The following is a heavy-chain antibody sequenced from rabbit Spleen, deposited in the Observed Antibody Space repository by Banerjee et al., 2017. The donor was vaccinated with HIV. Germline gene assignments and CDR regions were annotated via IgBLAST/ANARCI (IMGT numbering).Heavy chain of an antibody. Sequence: QSLEESGGGLVQPGGSLTLTCMSSGVSFSGSSYMCWVRQAPGKGLEWIACIATGSSGFTYFASWAKGRFTISKTSSTTVTLQMTSLTAADTATYFCARDTSSSFSSYGMDLWGQGTLVTVS. D-gene: IGHD1-1*01. CDR3: ARDTSSSFSSYGMDL. J-gene: IGHJ6*01. CDR1: GVSFSGSSY. V-gene: IGHV1S40*01. CDR2: IATGSSGFT.